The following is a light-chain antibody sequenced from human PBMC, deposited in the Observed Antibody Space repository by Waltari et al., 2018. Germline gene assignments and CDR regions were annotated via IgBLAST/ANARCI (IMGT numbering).Light chain of an antibody. CDR1: QSITNY. Sequence: IQMTQSPSSLSASVGDRVTITCRASQSITNYLNWYQQKPGKAPKLLIYAASSLQSGVPSRFSGSRSGTDFTLTISSLQPEDFATYYCQQSYSTPLTFGGGTKVEIK. CDR3: QQSYSTPLT. J-gene: IGKJ4*01. V-gene: IGKV1-39*01. CDR2: AAS.